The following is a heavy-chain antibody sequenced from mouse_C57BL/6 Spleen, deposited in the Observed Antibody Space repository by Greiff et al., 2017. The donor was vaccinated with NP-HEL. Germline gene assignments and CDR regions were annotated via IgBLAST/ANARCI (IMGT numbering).Heavy chain of an antibody. CDR1: GYSFTGYY. J-gene: IGHJ3*01. V-gene: IGHV1-42*01. D-gene: IGHD3-2*02. CDR2: INPSTGGT. Sequence: DVHLVESGPELVKPGASVKISCKASGYSFTGYYMNWVKQSPEKSLEWIGEINPSTGGTTYNQKFKAKATLTVDKSSSTAYMQLKSLTSEDSAVYYCAIDSSGYLFAYWGQGTLVTVSA. CDR3: AIDSSGYLFAY.